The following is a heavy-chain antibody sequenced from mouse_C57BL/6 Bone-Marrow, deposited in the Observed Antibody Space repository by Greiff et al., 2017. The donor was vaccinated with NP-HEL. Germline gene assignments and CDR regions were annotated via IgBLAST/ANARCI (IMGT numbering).Heavy chain of an antibody. CDR3: ASLYAFYAMDY. D-gene: IGHD2-3*01. Sequence: EVKLMESGGGLVQPGGSLSLSCAASGFTFTDYYMSWVRQPPGKALEWLGFIRNKANGYTTEYSASVKGRFTISRDNSQSILYLQMNALRAEDSATYYCASLYAFYAMDYWGQGTSVTVSS. CDR2: IRNKANGYTT. J-gene: IGHJ4*01. V-gene: IGHV7-3*01. CDR1: GFTFTDYY.